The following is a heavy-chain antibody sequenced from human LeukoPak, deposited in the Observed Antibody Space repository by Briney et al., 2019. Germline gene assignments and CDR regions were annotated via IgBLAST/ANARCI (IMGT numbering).Heavy chain of an antibody. D-gene: IGHD5-18*01. Sequence: GGSLRLSCAASGFTFSSYAMSWVRQAPGKGLEWVSAISGSGGSTYYADSVKGRFTISRDNSKNTLYLQMNSLRAEDTAVFYCARRELLGYSYGLGAFNVWGQGTMVTVSS. CDR2: ISGSGGST. V-gene: IGHV3-23*01. CDR3: ARRELLGYSYGLGAFNV. J-gene: IGHJ3*01. CDR1: GFTFSSYA.